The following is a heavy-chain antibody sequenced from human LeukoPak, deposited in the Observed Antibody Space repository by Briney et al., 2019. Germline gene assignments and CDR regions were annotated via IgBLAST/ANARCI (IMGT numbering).Heavy chain of an antibody. D-gene: IGHD1-26*01. CDR1: GFTFSSNA. J-gene: IGHJ4*02. CDR2: ISGSGGST. V-gene: IGHV3-23*01. Sequence: GGSLRLSCAASGFTFSSNAMNWVRQAPGEGLEWVSGISGSGGSTYSADSVKGRFTISRDNSKKTVYLQMNSLRAEDTAVYYCAKDRGLVGSTPSNFDYWGQGTLVTVSS. CDR3: AKDRGLVGSTPSNFDY.